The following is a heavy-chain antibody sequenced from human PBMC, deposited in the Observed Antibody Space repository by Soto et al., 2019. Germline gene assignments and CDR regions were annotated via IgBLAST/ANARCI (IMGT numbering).Heavy chain of an antibody. J-gene: IGHJ5*02. CDR2: IYYSGST. D-gene: IGHD4-17*01. CDR3: ARAGRSTVTRGWFDH. Sequence: QVQLQESGPGLVKPSQTLSLTCTVSGGSISSCGYYCIWIRQHPGKGLEWIVYIYYSGSTYYNPSLKSRVTISVDTSKTQFSLKLSSVTAAATAVSYCARAGRSTVTRGWFDHWGQGTLVTVSS. V-gene: IGHV4-31*03. CDR1: GGSISSCGYY.